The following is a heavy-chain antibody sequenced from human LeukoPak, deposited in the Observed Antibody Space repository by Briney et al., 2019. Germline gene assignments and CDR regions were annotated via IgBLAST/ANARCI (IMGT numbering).Heavy chain of an antibody. CDR1: GFTFSNAW. V-gene: IGHV3-15*05. CDR2: IKSKTDGGTT. CDR3: AKDVSVVVPVALFDY. J-gene: IGHJ4*02. Sequence: PGGSLRLSCAASGFTFSNAWMSWVRQAPGKGLEWVGRIKSKTDGGTTDYAAPVKGRFTISRDNAKNSLYLQMNSLRAEDTALYYCAKDVSVVVPVALFDYWGQGTLVTVSS. D-gene: IGHD2-2*01.